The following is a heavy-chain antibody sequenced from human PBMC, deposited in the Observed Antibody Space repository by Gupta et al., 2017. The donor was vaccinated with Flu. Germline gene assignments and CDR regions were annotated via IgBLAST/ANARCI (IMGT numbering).Heavy chain of an antibody. Sequence: VPLVQSGAEVTKPGSSVKVSCKASEGTFSSYAISWVRQAPGRGLDWMGGIISIFGTANDAQKFQGRVTITADESTSTAYMELSSLRAEDTAVYYGARGIKIVVVPAAISDYYYYGMDVWGQGTTVTVSS. V-gene: IGHV1-69*01. J-gene: IGHJ6*02. CDR2: IISIFGTA. CDR1: EGTFSSYA. CDR3: ARGIKIVVVPAAISDYYYYGMDV. D-gene: IGHD2-2*01.